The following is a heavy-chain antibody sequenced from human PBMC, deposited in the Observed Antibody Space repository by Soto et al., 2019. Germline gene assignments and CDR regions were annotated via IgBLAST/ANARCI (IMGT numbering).Heavy chain of an antibody. CDR2: MNPNSGNT. CDR3: ATLTYYKGSYY. D-gene: IGHD3-22*01. Sequence: ASVKVSCKASGYTLTSNYINWVRQANGQGLEWMGWMNPNSGNTGYAQKFQGRVTMTRNTSISTAYMELSSLRSEDTAVYYCATLTYYKGSYYWGQGTLVTVSS. CDR1: GYTLTSNY. V-gene: IGHV1-8*01. J-gene: IGHJ4*02.